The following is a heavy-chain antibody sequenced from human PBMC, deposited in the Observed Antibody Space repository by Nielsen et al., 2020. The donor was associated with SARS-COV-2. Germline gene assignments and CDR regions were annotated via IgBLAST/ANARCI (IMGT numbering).Heavy chain of an antibody. D-gene: IGHD3/OR15-3a*01. V-gene: IGHV4-34*01. Sequence: SETLSLTCAVSGESFSGYYQWSWIRQPPGKGLEWIGEISHSGTTNYNPSLKSRVTISVDTSKNQFSLKLSSVTAADTAVYYCARESGLDTTDNWGQGVLVTVSS. CDR2: ISHSGTT. J-gene: IGHJ4*02. CDR3: ARESGLDTTDN. CDR1: GESFSGYY.